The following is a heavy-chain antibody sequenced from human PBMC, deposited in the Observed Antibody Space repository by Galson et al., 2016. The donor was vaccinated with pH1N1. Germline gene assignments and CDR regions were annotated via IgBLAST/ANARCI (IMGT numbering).Heavy chain of an antibody. D-gene: IGHD1-26*01. CDR1: GGSIGGGYYI. CDR3: ASARPTWDLLADAFDI. V-gene: IGHV4-61*02. CDR2: VFASGNT. Sequence: TLSLTCTVSGGSIGGGYYIWTWIRQPAGKGLEWIGRVFASGNTNYNPSLKGRVTLSLYTSKSQFSLKLSSVTASVTAAYYCASARPTWDLLADAFDIWGQGPVVAVS. J-gene: IGHJ3*02.